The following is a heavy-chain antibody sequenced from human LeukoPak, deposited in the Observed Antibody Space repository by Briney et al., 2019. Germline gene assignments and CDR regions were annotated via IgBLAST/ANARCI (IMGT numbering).Heavy chain of an antibody. J-gene: IGHJ5*02. CDR3: ARTRAGDDWFDP. CDR1: GFTFRNYW. D-gene: IGHD3-10*01. CDR2: IRGDGGSI. V-gene: IGHV3-74*01. Sequence: GGSLRLSCATSGFTFRNYWMNWLRQAPGKGLLWVARIRGDGGSITYAESVKGRFTISRDNARNTLYLQMNSLRAEDTAVYYCARTRAGDDWFDPWGQGTLVTVSS.